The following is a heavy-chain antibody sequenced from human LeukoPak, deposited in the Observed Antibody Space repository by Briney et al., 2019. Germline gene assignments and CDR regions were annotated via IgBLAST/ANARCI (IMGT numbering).Heavy chain of an antibody. Sequence: ASVKVSCKASGYTFTSYGISWVRQAPGQGLEWMGWISAYNGNTNYAQKLQGRVTMTSDTSTSTAYMELRSLRSDDTAVYYCARLGTTIFGVVNRVDYWGQGTLVTVSS. CDR3: ARLGTTIFGVVNRVDY. CDR1: GYTFTSYG. CDR2: ISAYNGNT. D-gene: IGHD3-3*01. J-gene: IGHJ4*02. V-gene: IGHV1-18*01.